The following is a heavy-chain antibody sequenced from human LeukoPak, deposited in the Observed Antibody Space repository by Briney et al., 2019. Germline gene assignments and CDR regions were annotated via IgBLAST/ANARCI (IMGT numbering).Heavy chain of an antibody. D-gene: IGHD3-22*01. J-gene: IGHJ4*02. CDR3: ALSSGYYSGYFDY. V-gene: IGHV3-21*01. CDR1: GFTFSSYS. Sequence: WGSLRLSCAASGFTFSSYSMNWVRQAPGKGLEWVSSISSSSSYIYYADSVKGRFTISRDNAKNSLYLQMNSLRAEDTAVYYCALSSGYYSGYFDYWGQGTLVTVSS. CDR2: ISSSSSYI.